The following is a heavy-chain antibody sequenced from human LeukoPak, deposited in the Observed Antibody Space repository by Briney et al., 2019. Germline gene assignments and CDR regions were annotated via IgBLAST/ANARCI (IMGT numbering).Heavy chain of an antibody. V-gene: IGHV3-7*01. Sequence: PGGSLRLSCAASGFTFSNYGMSWVRQAPGKGLELGANIKQDGSEKYYVHSVQGRFTISTDNAKNSLYLQMNSLRAEDTAVFYCARDPTIFGVVIVPDYWGQGTMVTVSS. CDR3: ARDPTIFGVVIVPDY. CDR1: GFTFSNYG. CDR2: IKQDGSEK. D-gene: IGHD3-3*01. J-gene: IGHJ4*02.